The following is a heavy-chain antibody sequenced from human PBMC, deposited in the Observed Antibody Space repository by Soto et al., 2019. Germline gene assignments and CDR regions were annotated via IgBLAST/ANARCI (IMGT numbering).Heavy chain of an antibody. CDR1: RFTFSNSD. CDR2: VSWNGSRP. Sequence: EVQLVESGGGLVQPGGSLRLSCAASRFTFSNSDVNWVHQAPGKGLEWVSGVSWNGSRPHYADSVKGRFIISRANSRNTLYLQTNSLRAEDTAVYYCVRRYYDFWSGYYAFDIWGQGTMVTVSS. CDR3: VRRYYDFWSGYYAFDI. V-gene: IGHV3-35*01. D-gene: IGHD3-3*01. J-gene: IGHJ3*02.